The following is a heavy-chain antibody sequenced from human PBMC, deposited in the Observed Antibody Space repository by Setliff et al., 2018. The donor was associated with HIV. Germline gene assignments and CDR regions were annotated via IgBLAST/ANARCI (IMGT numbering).Heavy chain of an antibody. CDR1: GFSFSAYW. J-gene: IGHJ4*02. D-gene: IGHD3-10*02. V-gene: IGHV3-74*01. CDR2: LSSDGIYT. CDR3: TTGVLPQLYDVVGGDF. Sequence: LRLSCAASGFSFSAYWMHWVRQTPGKGLLWVAHLSSDGIYTDHADSVKGRFTISRNDSTDTLYLQMNSLEIEETGVYYCTTGVLPQLYDVVGGDFWGQGTRVTVSS.